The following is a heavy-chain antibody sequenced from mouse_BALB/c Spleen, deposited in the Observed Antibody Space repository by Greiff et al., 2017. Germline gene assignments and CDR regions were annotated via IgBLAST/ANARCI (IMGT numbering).Heavy chain of an antibody. CDR1: GFNFKDSY. CDR3: APLGQGAMDY. J-gene: IGHJ4*01. Sequence: EVQLQQSGAELVKPGASVKLSCTASGFNFKDSYMHWVKQRPEQGLEWIGRIDPANGNTKYDPKFQGKATITADTTSNTAYLQLSSLTSEDTAVYYCAPLGQGAMDYWGQGTSVTVSS. D-gene: IGHD3-1*01. CDR2: IDPANGNT. V-gene: IGHV14-3*02.